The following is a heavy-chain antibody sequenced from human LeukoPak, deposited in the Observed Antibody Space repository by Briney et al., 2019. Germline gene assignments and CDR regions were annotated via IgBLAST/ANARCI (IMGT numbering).Heavy chain of an antibody. CDR3: ARLLGPLDYVWGSSRSK. CDR2: ISKSGTT. J-gene: IGHJ4*02. D-gene: IGHD3-16*02. Sequence: SETLSLTCTVSGVSISYATYQWTWIRQSAGKGLEWIGLISKSGTTNYNPSHKSRVTISIDTTKNQFSLKLTPVTAADTAVYYCARLLGPLDYVWGSSRSKWGQGTLVTVSS. CDR1: GVSISYATYQ. V-gene: IGHV4-61*02.